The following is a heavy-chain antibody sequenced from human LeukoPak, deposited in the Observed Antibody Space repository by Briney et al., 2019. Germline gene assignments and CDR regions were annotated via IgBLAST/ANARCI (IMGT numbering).Heavy chain of an antibody. Sequence: PGGSLRLSCVVSGLMFSNYDMSWVRQAPGKGLEWVSTISISGDYTCYPDSVKGRFTISRDNSKNTLYLQMNSLRAEDTAVYYCAYRTGFDYWGQGTLVTVSS. V-gene: IGHV3-23*01. CDR1: GLMFSNYD. J-gene: IGHJ4*02. CDR2: ISISGDYT. D-gene: IGHD3-16*02. CDR3: AYRTGFDY.